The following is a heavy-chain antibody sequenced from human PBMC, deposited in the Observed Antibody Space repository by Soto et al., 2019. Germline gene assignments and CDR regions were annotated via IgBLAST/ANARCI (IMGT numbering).Heavy chain of an antibody. CDR3: ARRHGGFAI. V-gene: IGHV4-39*01. D-gene: IGHD2-15*01. Sequence: SETLSLSCTFSGGSIHSTGYSWGWIRQPPGKGPEWIGNIFYTGTPNYNPSLNSRVTISVDTSKNQFSLALRSVTAADTALYYCARRHGGFAIWGQGTMVTVSS. CDR2: IFYTGTP. J-gene: IGHJ3*02. CDR1: GGSIHSTGYS.